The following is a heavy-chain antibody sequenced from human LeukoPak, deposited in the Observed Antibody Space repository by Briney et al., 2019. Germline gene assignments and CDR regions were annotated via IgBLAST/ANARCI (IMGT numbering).Heavy chain of an antibody. J-gene: IGHJ1*01. CDR1: GGSISSSSYY. CDR2: VNHSGST. D-gene: IGHD2-21*02. CDR3: ARGRRSPSHLRGDSRPGYFQH. V-gene: IGHV4-39*07. Sequence: SETLSLTCTVSGGSISSSSYYWSWIRQPPGKGLEWIGEVNHSGSTNYNSSLKSRVTISVDTSKNQFSLKLSSVTAADTAVYYCARGRRSPSHLRGDSRPGYFQHWGQGTLVTVSS.